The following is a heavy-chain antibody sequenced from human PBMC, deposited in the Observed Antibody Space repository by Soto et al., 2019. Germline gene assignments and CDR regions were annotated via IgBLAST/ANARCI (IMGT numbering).Heavy chain of an antibody. V-gene: IGHV3-15*01. J-gene: IGHJ6*02. CDR1: GFTFSNAW. Sequence: GSLRLSCAASGFTFSNAWMSWVRQAPGKGLEWVGRIKSKTDGGTTDYAAPVKGRFTISRDDSKNTLYLQMNSLKTEDTAVYYCTPAGGGRYGYYYYGMDVWGQGTTVTVSS. CDR3: TPAGGGRYGYYYYGMDV. CDR2: IKSKTDGGTT. D-gene: IGHD1-26*01.